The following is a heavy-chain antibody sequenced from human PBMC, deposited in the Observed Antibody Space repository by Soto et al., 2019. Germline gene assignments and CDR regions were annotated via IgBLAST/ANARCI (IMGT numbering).Heavy chain of an antibody. D-gene: IGHD3-3*01. V-gene: IGHV3-30*03. J-gene: IGHJ4*02. CDR1: GVTFDTRA. Sequence: PGGSLRLSXAASGVTFDTRAIHWLRQAPGQGLEWVAVISFDGSNKRYVDSVEGRFSISRDNSKTTSYLEMNGLKPEDTALYYCAIDYGFWSGYFDYWGQGTQVTVSS. CDR3: AIDYGFWSGYFDY. CDR2: ISFDGSNK.